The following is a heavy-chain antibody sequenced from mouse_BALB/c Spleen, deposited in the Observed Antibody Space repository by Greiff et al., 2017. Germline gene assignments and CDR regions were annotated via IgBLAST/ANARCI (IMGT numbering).Heavy chain of an antibody. CDR3: ARQLGLDY. CDR2: ISNGGGST. V-gene: IGHV5-12-2*01. J-gene: IGHJ2*01. CDR1: GFTFSSYT. Sequence: EVMVVESGGGLVQPGGSLKLSCAASGFTFSSYTMSWIRQTPEKRLEWVAYISNGGGSTYYPVTVKGRFTLSGDHAKNTLYLQMSSLKSEDTAMYYSARQLGLDYWGQGTTRTVSS. D-gene: IGHD4-1*01.